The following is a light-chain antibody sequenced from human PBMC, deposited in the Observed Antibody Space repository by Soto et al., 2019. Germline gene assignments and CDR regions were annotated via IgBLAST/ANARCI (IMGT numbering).Light chain of an antibody. CDR3: GADHGSGSNFVYV. CDR2: VGTGGIVG. J-gene: IGLJ1*01. Sequence: QSVLTQPPSASASLGASVTLTCTLSSGYSNYKVDWYQQRPGKGPRFVMRVGTGGIVGSKGDGIPDRFSVLGSGLNRYLTIKNIQEEDESDYHCGADHGSGSNFVYVFGTGIKVTVL. V-gene: IGLV9-49*01. CDR1: SGYSNYK.